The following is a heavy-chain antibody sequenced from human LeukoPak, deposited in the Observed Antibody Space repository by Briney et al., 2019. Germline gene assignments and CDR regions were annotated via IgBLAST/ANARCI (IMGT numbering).Heavy chain of an antibody. D-gene: IGHD3-10*01. CDR1: GYTFTDYY. J-gene: IGHJ4*02. CDR3: ATIPYGSGIIDY. CDR2: INPNSGGT. V-gene: IGHV1-2*02. Sequence: EASMKVSCKASGYTFTDYYMHWVRQAPGQGLECMGWINPNSGGTNYAQKFQGRVTMTRDTSISTAYMEVSSLRSGDTAVYYCATIPYGSGIIDYWGQGTLVTVSS.